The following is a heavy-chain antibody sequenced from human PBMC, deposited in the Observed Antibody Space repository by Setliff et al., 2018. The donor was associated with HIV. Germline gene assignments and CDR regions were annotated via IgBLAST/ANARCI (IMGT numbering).Heavy chain of an antibody. Sequence: SETLSLTCAIYGGSFSGYYWSWIRQAPGKGLEWVAEVNQDGTTNYNPSLRSRVAMSADKSKNQYSLRLSSATAADTAIYYCARSGYISGTHYNFRRNWFDPWSQGSLVTVSS. J-gene: IGHJ5*02. CDR3: ARSGYISGTHYNFRRNWFDP. D-gene: IGHD3-10*01. CDR2: VNQDGTT. CDR1: GGSFSGYY. V-gene: IGHV4-34*01.